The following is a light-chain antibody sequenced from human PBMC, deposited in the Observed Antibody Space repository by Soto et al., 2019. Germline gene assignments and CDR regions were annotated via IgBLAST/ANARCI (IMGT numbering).Light chain of an antibody. V-gene: IGKV1-6*01. CDR3: LQDFNYPRT. J-gene: IGKJ1*01. CDR2: AAS. CDR1: QAIRND. Sequence: AIQMTQSPPSLSASVGDRVTITCRASQAIRNDLGWYQKKPGKAPKLLIYAASILQSGVPSRFGGRGYGTDFTLTISRLQPEDFATYYCLQDFNYPRTFGQGTKVEIK.